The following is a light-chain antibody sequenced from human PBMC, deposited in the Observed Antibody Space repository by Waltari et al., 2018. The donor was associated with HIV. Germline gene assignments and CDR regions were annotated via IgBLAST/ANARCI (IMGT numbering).Light chain of an antibody. V-gene: IGLV1-40*01. CDR3: QSYDSSLSGWV. CDR2: GNN. Sequence: VLTQPPSVSGAPGQRVTISCTGSSSNIGAGYDVHWYQQLPGTAPKLLIYGNNNRPSGVPDRFSGSKSGTSASLAITGLQAEDEADYYCQSYDSSLSGWVFGGGTKLTVL. CDR1: SSNIGAGYD. J-gene: IGLJ3*02.